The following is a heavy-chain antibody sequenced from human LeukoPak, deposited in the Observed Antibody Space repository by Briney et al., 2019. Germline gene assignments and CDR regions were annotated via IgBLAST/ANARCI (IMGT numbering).Heavy chain of an antibody. CDR1: GFSLSTYG. J-gene: IGHJ4*02. V-gene: IGHV3-23*01. CDR3: AKDHGTAVAGFYY. Sequence: GGSLRLSCAASGFSLSTYGVSWVRQPPGKGLEWVSGITGTGGSTYYADSVKGRFTISRDTSKNTLYLQMNSLRAEDTAIYYCAKDHGTAVAGFYYWGQGTLVTVSS. CDR2: ITGTGGST. D-gene: IGHD6-19*01.